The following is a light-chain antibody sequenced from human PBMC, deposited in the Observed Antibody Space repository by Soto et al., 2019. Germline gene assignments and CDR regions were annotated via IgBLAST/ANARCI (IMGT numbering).Light chain of an antibody. CDR1: QSVSSY. Sequence: EIVLTQSPATLSLSPWERATLSCRASQSVSSYLAWYQQKPGQAPRLLISYASRGATGIPSRFSGSGSGTDFTLTINSLQSEDFAVYYCQQYYTWPVTFGGGTKVDIK. J-gene: IGKJ4*01. V-gene: IGKV3-11*01. CDR2: YAS. CDR3: QQYYTWPVT.